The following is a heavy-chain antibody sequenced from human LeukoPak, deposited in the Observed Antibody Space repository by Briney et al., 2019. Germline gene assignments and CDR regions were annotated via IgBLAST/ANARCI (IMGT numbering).Heavy chain of an antibody. CDR3: ARDETYHYDSSGYPNAFDI. Sequence: SVKVSCKASGGTFSSYAISWVRQAPGQGLEWMGGIIPIFGTANYAQKFQGRVTITADESTSTAYMELSSLRSEDTAVYYCARDETYHYDSSGYPNAFDIWGQGTMVTVSS. D-gene: IGHD3-22*01. CDR2: IIPIFGTA. V-gene: IGHV1-69*13. J-gene: IGHJ3*02. CDR1: GGTFSSYA.